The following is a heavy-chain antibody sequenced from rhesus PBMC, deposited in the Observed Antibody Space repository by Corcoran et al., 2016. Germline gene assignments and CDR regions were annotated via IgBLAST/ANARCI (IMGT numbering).Heavy chain of an antibody. Sequence: QLQLQESGPGLVKPSETLSVTCAVSGGSISSSYWSWIRQAPGKGLEWIGYIYGSGSSTNYNPSPESRVTLSVDTSKTRLSLKLSSVAAADTAVDYCARTGGVFDYWGQGVLVTVSS. CDR1: GGSISSSY. J-gene: IGHJ4*01. V-gene: IGHV4-169*01. CDR2: IYGSGSST. D-gene: IGHD2-39*02. CDR3: ARTGGVFDY.